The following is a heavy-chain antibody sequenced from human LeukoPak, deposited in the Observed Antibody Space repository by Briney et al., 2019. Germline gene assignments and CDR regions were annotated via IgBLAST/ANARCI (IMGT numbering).Heavy chain of an antibody. Sequence: GRSLRLSCAASGFTFSSYGMHWVRQAPGKGLEWVAVISYDGSNKYYADSVKGRFTISRDNSKNTLYLQMNSLRAEDTAVYYCAKDPEYSGSYYIDYWGQGTLVTVSS. D-gene: IGHD1-26*01. CDR3: AKDPEYSGSYYIDY. CDR2: ISYDGSNK. V-gene: IGHV3-30*18. J-gene: IGHJ4*02. CDR1: GFTFSSYG.